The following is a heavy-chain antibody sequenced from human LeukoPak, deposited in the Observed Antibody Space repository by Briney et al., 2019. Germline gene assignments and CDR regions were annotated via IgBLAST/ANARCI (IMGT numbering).Heavy chain of an antibody. CDR3: ARPDHLNYYGSGSLNY. Sequence: ASVKVSCKASGYTFTSYYMHWVRQAPGQGLEWMGIINPSGGSTSYAQKFQGRVTMTRDTSTSTVYMELSSLRSEDTAVYYCARPDHLNYYGSGSLNYWGQGTLVTVSS. CDR1: GYTFTSYY. V-gene: IGHV1-46*01. CDR2: INPSGGST. D-gene: IGHD3-10*01. J-gene: IGHJ4*02.